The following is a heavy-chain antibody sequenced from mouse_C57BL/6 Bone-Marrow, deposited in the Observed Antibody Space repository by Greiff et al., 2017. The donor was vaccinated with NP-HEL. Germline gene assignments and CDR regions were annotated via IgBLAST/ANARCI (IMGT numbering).Heavy chain of an antibody. D-gene: IGHD1-1*01. CDR3: ARRDYYGSSRYYFDY. Sequence: QVTLKESGPGILQSSQTLSLTCSFSGFSLSTSGMGVSWIRQPSGKGLEWLAHIYWDDDKRYNPSLKSRLTISKDTSRNQVFLKITSVDTADTATYYCARRDYYGSSRYYFDYWGQGTTLTVSS. CDR2: IYWDDDK. V-gene: IGHV8-12*01. CDR1: GFSLSTSGMG. J-gene: IGHJ2*01.